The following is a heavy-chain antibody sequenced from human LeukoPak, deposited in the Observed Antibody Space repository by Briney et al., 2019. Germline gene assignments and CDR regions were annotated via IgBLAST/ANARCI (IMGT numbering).Heavy chain of an antibody. D-gene: IGHD6-19*01. CDR1: GGSISSYY. CDR3: ARDRYSSGWYNAFDI. V-gene: IGHV4-59*01. CDR2: IHYSGST. Sequence: SETLSLTCTVSGGSISSYYWSWIRQPPGKGLEWIGYIHYSGSTNYNPSLKSRVTISVDTSKNQFSLKLSSVTAADTAVYYCARDRYSSGWYNAFDIWGQGTMVTVSS. J-gene: IGHJ3*02.